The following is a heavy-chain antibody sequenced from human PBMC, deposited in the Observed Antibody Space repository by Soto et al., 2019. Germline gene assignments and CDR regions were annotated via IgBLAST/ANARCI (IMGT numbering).Heavy chain of an antibody. CDR3: ARDRRVTTGYGMDV. CDR2: INPSGGTT. Sequence: ASVKVSCKASGYIFTSYYIHWVRQAPGQGLEWMALINPSGGTTNYAQKFQGRVTMTRDTSTSTVYMELSSLRSDDTAVYYCARDRRVTTGYGMDVWGQGTTVTVSS. V-gene: IGHV1-46*01. D-gene: IGHD4-17*01. CDR1: GYIFTSYY. J-gene: IGHJ6*02.